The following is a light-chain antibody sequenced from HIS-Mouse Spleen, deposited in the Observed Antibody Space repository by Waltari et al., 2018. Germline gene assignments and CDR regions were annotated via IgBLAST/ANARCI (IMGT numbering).Light chain of an antibody. CDR3: LSADSSGTWV. J-gene: IGLJ3*02. CDR2: KDS. V-gene: IGLV3-16*01. CDR1: AFPKKY. Sequence: SYELTQPPSVSVSLGQMARITCSGAAFPKKYAYWYQQKPGQFPVLVIYKDSERPSGIPERFSGSSSGTIVTLTISGVQAEDEADYYCLSADSSGTWVFGGGTKLTVL.